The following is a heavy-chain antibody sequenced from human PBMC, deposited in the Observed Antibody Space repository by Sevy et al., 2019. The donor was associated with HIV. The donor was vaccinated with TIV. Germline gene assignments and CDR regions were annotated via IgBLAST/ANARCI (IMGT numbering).Heavy chain of an antibody. J-gene: IGHJ4*02. CDR3: WYPGTTMIGAFDY. CDR2: IKSKTDGGTT. CDR1: GFTFSNAW. V-gene: IGHV3-15*01. D-gene: IGHD3-22*01. Sequence: GGSLRLSCAASGFTFSNAWMSWVRQAPGKGLEWVGRIKSKTDGGTTDYAAPVKGRFTISRDDSKNTLYLQMNSLKTEDTAVYYCWYPGTTMIGAFDYWGQGTLVTVSS.